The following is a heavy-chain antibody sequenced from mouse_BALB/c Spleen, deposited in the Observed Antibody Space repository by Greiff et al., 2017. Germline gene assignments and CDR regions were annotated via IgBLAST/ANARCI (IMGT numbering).Heavy chain of an antibody. Sequence: EVQVVESGGGLVKPGGSLKLSCAASGFTFSDYYMYWVRQTPEKRLEWVATISDGGSYTYYPDSVKGRFTISRDNAKNNLYLQMSSLKSEDTAMYYCARDRGSTMITTGFAYWGQGTLVTVSA. V-gene: IGHV5-4*02. CDR3: ARDRGSTMITTGFAY. CDR1: GFTFSDYY. D-gene: IGHD2-4*01. J-gene: IGHJ3*01. CDR2: ISDGGSYT.